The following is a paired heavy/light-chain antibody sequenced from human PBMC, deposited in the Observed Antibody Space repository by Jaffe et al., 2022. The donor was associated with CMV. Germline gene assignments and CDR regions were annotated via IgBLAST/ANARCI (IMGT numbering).Heavy chain of an antibody. D-gene: IGHD3-3*01. CDR3: ARVGVTSLGIFGVDYYMDV. V-gene: IGHV1-18*04. CDR1: GYTFTSYR. CDR2: ITSYNGNT. Sequence: QVQLVQSGAEVRKPGASVKVSCKASGYTFTSYRIGWVRQAPGQGLEWMGWITSYNGNTNYAQKFQGRVTMTTDTSTNTAYMEVRSLRSDDTAVYYCARVGVTSLGIFGVDYYMDVWGKGTTVTVSS. J-gene: IGHJ6*03.
Light chain of an antibody. CDR3: SSYTSSSTPVL. CDR1: SSDVGGYNY. Sequence: QSALTQPASVSGSPGQSITISCTGTSSDVGGYNYVSWYQQHPGKAPQVIIFDVINRPSGVSDRFSGSKSGNTASLTISGLQAEDEAHYYCSSYTSSSTPVLFGGGTRLTVL. V-gene: IGLV2-14*03. J-gene: IGLJ2*01. CDR2: DVI.